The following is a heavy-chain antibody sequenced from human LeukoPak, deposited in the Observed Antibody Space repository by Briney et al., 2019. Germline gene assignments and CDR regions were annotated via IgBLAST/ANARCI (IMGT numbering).Heavy chain of an antibody. V-gene: IGHV4-39*01. CDR3: ARPPSRIYYFDY. Sequence: SETLSLTCTVSGGSISSSSSFYWGWIRQPPGKGLEWIGSIYYSGGTYYNPSLKSRVTISVDTSNNQFSLKLSSVTAADTAVYYCARPPSRIYYFDYWGQGTLVTVSS. CDR2: IYYSGGT. CDR1: GGSISSSSSFY. J-gene: IGHJ4*02.